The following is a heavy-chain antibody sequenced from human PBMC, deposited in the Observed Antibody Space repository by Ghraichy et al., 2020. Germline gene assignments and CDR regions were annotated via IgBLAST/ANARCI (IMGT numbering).Heavy chain of an antibody. CDR2: INHSGST. CDR1: GGSFSGYY. J-gene: IGHJ4*02. CDR3: ARVRDRVLRFLEWLSPIDY. D-gene: IGHD3-3*01. Sequence: SETLSLTCAVYGGSFSGYYWSWIRQPPGKGLEWIGEINHSGSTNYNPSLKSRVTISVDTSKNQFSLKLSSVTAADTAVYYCARVRDRVLRFLEWLSPIDYWGQGTLVTVSS. V-gene: IGHV4-34*01.